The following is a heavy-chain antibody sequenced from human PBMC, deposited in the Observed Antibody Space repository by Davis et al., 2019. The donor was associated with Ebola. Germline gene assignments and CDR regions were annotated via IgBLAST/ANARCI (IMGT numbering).Heavy chain of an antibody. Sequence: SVKVSCKASVGTFSSYVISWVQQAPGQGLDWMGGIIPIFGKANKAQKFQGRVTITADESTSTDYMELSSLRSEATAVYSCARRGYCSGGSCSRGYYYYGMDVWGQGTTVTVSS. V-gene: IGHV1-69*13. CDR1: VGTFSSYV. CDR3: ARRGYCSGGSCSRGYYYYGMDV. D-gene: IGHD2-15*01. CDR2: IIPIFGKA. J-gene: IGHJ6*02.